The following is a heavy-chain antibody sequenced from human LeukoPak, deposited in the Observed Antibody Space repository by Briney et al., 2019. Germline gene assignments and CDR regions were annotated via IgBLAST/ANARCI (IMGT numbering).Heavy chain of an antibody. CDR3: ARSWGGDHRNSNWFHP. D-gene: IGHD4-11*01. J-gene: IGHJ5*02. CDR2: IWYDGSNK. V-gene: IGHV3-33*01. Sequence: GRSLRLSCAASGFTFSSYGMHWVRQAPGKGLEWVAVIWYDGSNKYYADSVKGRFTISRDNSKNTLYLQMNRLRAEDPAVFFCARSWGGDHRNSNWFHPWGQGTLVTVSS. CDR1: GFTFSSYG.